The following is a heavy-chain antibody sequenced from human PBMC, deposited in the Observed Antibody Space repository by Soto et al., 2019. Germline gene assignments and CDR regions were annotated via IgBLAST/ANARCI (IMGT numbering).Heavy chain of an antibody. D-gene: IGHD4-17*01. CDR3: ARDDDYEANAIDL. CDR1: GFTFSRYG. CDR2: IWNDGSKQ. V-gene: IGHV3-33*01. J-gene: IGHJ5*02. Sequence: GGSLRLSCVASGFTFSRYGMHWVRQAPGKGLEWVAVIWNDGSKQVYDDSVEGRFTISRDNSKNTLYLEMDSLRDEDTSVYYCARDDDYEANAIDLWGQGTLVTVSS.